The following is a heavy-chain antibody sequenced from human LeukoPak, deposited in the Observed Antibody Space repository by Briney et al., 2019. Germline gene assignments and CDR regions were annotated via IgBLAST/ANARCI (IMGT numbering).Heavy chain of an antibody. CDR3: ARLAIAAAGTWYYYYYGMDV. D-gene: IGHD6-13*01. J-gene: IGHJ6*02. V-gene: IGHV4-34*01. CDR1: GGSFSGYY. Sequence: PSETLSLTCAVYGGSFSGYYWSWIRQPPGKGLEWIGEINHSGSTNYNPSLKSRVTISVETSKNQFSLKLSSVTAADTAVYYCARLAIAAAGTWYYYYYGMDVWGQGTTVTVSS. CDR2: INHSGST.